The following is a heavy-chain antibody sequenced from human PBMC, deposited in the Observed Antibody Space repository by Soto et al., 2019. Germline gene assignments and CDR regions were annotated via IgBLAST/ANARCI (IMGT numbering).Heavy chain of an antibody. Sequence: SETLSLTCAVSGGSISSGGYSWSWIRQPPGKGLEWIGYIYHSGSTYYNPSLKSRVTISVDRSKNQFSLKLSSVTAADTAVYYCARRPVMATITGFDYWGQGTRVTVSS. CDR3: ARRPVMATITGFDY. CDR2: IYHSGST. D-gene: IGHD5-12*01. J-gene: IGHJ4*02. V-gene: IGHV4-30-2*01. CDR1: GGSISSGGYS.